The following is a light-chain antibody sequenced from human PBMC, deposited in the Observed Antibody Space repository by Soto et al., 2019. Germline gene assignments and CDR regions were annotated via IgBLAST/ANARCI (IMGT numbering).Light chain of an antibody. Sequence: EIVMTQSPATLSVSPGERATLSCRASQSVGSNLAWYQQKPGQAPRLLIYGASTRATGIPARFSGRGSGTEFTLPISSLQSEDFAIYFCQQYNNWPPDRTFGQGTNVEIK. CDR3: QQYNNWPPDRT. V-gene: IGKV3-15*01. CDR2: GAS. J-gene: IGKJ1*01. CDR1: QSVGSN.